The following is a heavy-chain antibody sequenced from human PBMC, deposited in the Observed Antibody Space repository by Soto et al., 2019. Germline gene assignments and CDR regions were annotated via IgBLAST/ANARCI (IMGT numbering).Heavy chain of an antibody. CDR2: FDPDEAET. D-gene: IGHD4-17*01. V-gene: IGHV1-24*01. CDR1: GYTLNELA. Sequence: QVQLVQSGAEVKKPGASVKVSCKVSGYTLNELAMHWVRQAPGKGLEWLGGFDPDEAETIYAQHFQGRVTMTEDTSTGTVYMELSSLRYEDTALYFCTTFHGDYNFDHWGQGTLVTVSS. J-gene: IGHJ5*02. CDR3: TTFHGDYNFDH.